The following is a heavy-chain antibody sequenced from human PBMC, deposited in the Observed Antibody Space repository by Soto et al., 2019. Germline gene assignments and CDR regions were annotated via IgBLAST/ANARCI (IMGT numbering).Heavy chain of an antibody. V-gene: IGHV3-30*03. CDR2: ISYDGSNK. Sequence: GGPLRLSCAASGFTFSSYGMPWVRLAPGKGLEWVAVISYDGSNKYYADSVKGRFTISRDNSKNTLYLQLNSLRAEDTAVYYCAPWFGAFDYWGQGTLVTVSS. J-gene: IGHJ4*02. CDR3: APWFGAFDY. CDR1: GFTFSSYG. D-gene: IGHD3-10*01.